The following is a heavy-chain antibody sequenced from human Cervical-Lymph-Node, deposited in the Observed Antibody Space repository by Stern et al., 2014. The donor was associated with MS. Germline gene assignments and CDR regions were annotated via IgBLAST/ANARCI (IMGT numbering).Heavy chain of an antibody. V-gene: IGHV4-31*03. Sequence: QLQMQESGPGLVKPSQTLSLTCTVSGGSISSGGYYWSWIRQHPGKGLEWIGYIYYSGSTYYNPSLKSRVTISVDTSKNQFSLKLSSVTAADTAVYYCARDTVTHEPGYFDYWGQGTLVTVSS. CDR2: IYYSGST. D-gene: IGHD4-17*01. CDR3: ARDTVTHEPGYFDY. J-gene: IGHJ4*02. CDR1: GGSISSGGYY.